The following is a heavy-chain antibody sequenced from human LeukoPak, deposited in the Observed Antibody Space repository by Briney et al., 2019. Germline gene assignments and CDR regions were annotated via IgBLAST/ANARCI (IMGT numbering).Heavy chain of an antibody. CDR2: IYYSGTT. CDR3: ARTDYGGNSWYFDY. J-gene: IGHJ4*02. D-gene: IGHD4-23*01. Sequence: SETLSLTCAVSGGSISSGAYSWGWIRQPPGKGLEWIGYIYYSGTTYYNPSLKSRVTISVDTSKNQFSLKLISVTAADTAVYYCARTDYGGNSWYFDYWGQGTLVTASS. V-gene: IGHV4-30-4*07. CDR1: GGSISSGAYS.